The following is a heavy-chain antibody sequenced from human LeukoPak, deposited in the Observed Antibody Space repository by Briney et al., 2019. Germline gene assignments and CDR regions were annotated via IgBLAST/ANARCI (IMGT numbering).Heavy chain of an antibody. CDR3: ARESGYWFDP. CDR1: GFIFSSYE. Sequence: GGSLRLSCAASGFIFSSYEMNWVRQAPGKGLEWVSYISSSGSTIYYADSVKGRFTISRDNAKNSLYLQMNSLRAEDTAVYYCARESGYWFDPWGQGTLVAVSS. V-gene: IGHV3-48*03. J-gene: IGHJ5*02. CDR2: ISSSGSTI.